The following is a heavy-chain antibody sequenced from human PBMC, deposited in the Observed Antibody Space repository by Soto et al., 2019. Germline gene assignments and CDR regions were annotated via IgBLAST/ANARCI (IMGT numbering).Heavy chain of an antibody. CDR3: ARVRIRSTTQGMRLDP. J-gene: IGHJ5*02. CDR2: IYYSGST. Sequence: QVQLQESGPGLVKPSQTLSLTCTVSGGSISSGGYYWSWIRQHPGKGLEWIGYIYYSGSTYYNPSLKSRVTISVDTSKNQFSLKLSSVTAADTAVYYCARVRIRSTTQGMRLDPWGQGTLVTVSS. CDR1: GGSISSGGYY. V-gene: IGHV4-31*03. D-gene: IGHD2-2*01.